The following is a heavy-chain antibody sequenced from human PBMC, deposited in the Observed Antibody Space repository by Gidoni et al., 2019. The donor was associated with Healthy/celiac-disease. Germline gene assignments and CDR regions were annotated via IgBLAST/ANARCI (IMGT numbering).Heavy chain of an antibody. V-gene: IGHV4-39*01. Sequence: QLQLQESGPGLVKPSETLSLTCTVSGGSISSSSYYWGWIRQPPGKGLEWLGSIYYSGSTYYNPSLKSRVTISVDTSKNQFSLKLSSVTAADTAVYYCARQSGYSSSWYEIMNWFDPWGQGTLVTVSS. J-gene: IGHJ5*02. CDR3: ARQSGYSSSWYEIMNWFDP. CDR1: GGSISSSSYY. D-gene: IGHD6-13*01. CDR2: IYYSGST.